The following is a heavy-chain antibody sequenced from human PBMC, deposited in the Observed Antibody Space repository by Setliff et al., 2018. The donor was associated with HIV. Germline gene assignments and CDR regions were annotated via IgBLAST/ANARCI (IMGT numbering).Heavy chain of an antibody. CDR2: ISAYNGNT. CDR1: GYTFTSYG. CDR3: ARESVVRGVIRPFDY. J-gene: IGHJ4*02. Sequence: GASVKVSCKASGYTFTSYGITWVRQAPGQGLEWMGWISAYNGNTNFAQRLQGRVAMTTDTSTSTAYMELRSLRSDDTAVYYCARESVVRGVIRPFDYWGQGTLVTVSS. D-gene: IGHD3-10*01. V-gene: IGHV1-18*01.